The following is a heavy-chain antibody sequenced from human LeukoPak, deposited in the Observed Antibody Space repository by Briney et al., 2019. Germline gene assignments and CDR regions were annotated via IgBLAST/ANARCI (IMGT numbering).Heavy chain of an antibody. Sequence: PSETLSLTCTVSGGSISSGDYYWSWIRQPPGTGLEWTGYIYYGGSTYYNPSLKSRVTISVDTSKNQFSLKLSSVTAADTAVYYCARGKSDHGSGSYFDYWGQGTLVTVSS. CDR1: GGSISSGDYY. CDR2: IYYGGST. J-gene: IGHJ4*02. V-gene: IGHV4-30-4*01. CDR3: ARGKSDHGSGSYFDY. D-gene: IGHD1-26*01.